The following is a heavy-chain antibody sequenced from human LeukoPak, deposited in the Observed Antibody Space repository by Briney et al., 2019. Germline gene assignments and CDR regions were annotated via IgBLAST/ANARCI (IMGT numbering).Heavy chain of an antibody. Sequence: GGSLRLSCAASGFTFSSYSMNWVRQAPGKGLEWVAVIWYDGSNKYYADSVKGRFTISRDNSKNTLYLQMNSLRAEDTAVYYCARGDFWSGYYTFDYWGQGTLVTVSS. V-gene: IGHV3-33*08. CDR2: IWYDGSNK. CDR3: ARGDFWSGYYTFDY. J-gene: IGHJ4*02. CDR1: GFTFSSYS. D-gene: IGHD3-3*01.